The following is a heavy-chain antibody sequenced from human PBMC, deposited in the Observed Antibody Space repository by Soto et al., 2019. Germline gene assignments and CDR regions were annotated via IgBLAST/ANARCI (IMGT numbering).Heavy chain of an antibody. CDR3: AIYSSGWYPIDY. Sequence: GGPLRLSCAASGFTFSSYGMHWVRQAPGKGLEWVAVISYDGSNKYYADSVKGRFTISRDNSKNTLYLQMNSLRAEDTAVYYCAIYSSGWYPIDYWGQGTLVTVSS. CDR1: GFTFSSYG. D-gene: IGHD6-19*01. CDR2: ISYDGSNK. V-gene: IGHV3-30*03. J-gene: IGHJ4*02.